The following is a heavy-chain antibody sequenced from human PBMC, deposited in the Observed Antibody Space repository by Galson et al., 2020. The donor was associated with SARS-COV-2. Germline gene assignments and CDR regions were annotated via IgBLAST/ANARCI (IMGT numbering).Heavy chain of an antibody. Sequence: GGSLRLSCGASGLTFSFYAMSWVRQAPGQGLEWVSAISGSGDSTYYADPVKGRFTISRDNSKNTLLLQMNSLRAEDTAVYYCAKDKRDLLDAFDIWGQGTMVTVSS. CDR2: ISGSGDST. D-gene: IGHD1-26*01. CDR1: GLTFSFYA. V-gene: IGHV3-23*01. J-gene: IGHJ3*02. CDR3: AKDKRDLLDAFDI.